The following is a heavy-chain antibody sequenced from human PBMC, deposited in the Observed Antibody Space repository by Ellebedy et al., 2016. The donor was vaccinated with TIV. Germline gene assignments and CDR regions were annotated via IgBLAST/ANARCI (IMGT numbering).Heavy chain of an antibody. D-gene: IGHD4-17*01. Sequence: PGGSLRLSCVASGFTFSGYAMSWVRQAQGQGLEWVSGINNGGRTTSSADSVKGRLTISRDNSRITLYLQMNSRRAEDSAVYYWAKDKVFGDSRWEIDVWGQGTTVTVSS. CDR1: GFTFSGYA. J-gene: IGHJ6*02. CDR3: AKDKVFGDSRWEIDV. V-gene: IGHV3-23*01. CDR2: INNGGRTT.